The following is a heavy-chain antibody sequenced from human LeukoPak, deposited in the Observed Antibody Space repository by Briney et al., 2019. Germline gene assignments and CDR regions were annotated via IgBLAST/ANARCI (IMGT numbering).Heavy chain of an antibody. CDR3: ARVSSSSGEHYYYYYYMDV. CDR1: GGSISSSTFY. CDR2: INHSGST. V-gene: IGHV4-39*07. Sequence: SETLSLTCTVSGGSISSSTFYWGWIRQPPGKGLEWIGEINHSGSTNYNPSLKSRVTISVDTSKNQFSLKLSSVTAADTAVYYCARVSSSSGEHYYYYYYMDVWGKGTTVTVSS. J-gene: IGHJ6*03. D-gene: IGHD6-6*01.